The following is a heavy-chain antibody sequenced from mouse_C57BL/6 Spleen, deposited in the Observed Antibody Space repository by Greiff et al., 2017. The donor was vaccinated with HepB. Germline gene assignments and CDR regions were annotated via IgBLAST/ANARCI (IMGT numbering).Heavy chain of an antibody. J-gene: IGHJ2*01. CDR2: IHPNSGST. Sequence: VQLQQSGAELVKPGASVKLSCKASGYTFTSYWMHWVKQRPGQGLEWIGMIHPNSGSTNYHEKFKSKATLTVDKASGTAYMQLSSLTYEDSAVYYRARSFGSSYVENPFDNLGQGTTLTVSS. D-gene: IGHD1-1*01. CDR3: ARSFGSSYVENPFDN. CDR1: GYTFTSYW. V-gene: IGHV1-64*01.